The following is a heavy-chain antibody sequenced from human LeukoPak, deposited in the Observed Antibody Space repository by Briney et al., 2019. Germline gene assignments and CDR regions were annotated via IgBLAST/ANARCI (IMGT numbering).Heavy chain of an antibody. V-gene: IGHV5-51*01. J-gene: IGHJ4*02. CDR1: GYRFAGYW. CDR2: IYPGDSDT. D-gene: IGHD2-15*01. CDR3: ARLPCSGGSCYSGLLDY. Sequence: GESLKISCKGSGYRFAGYWIGWVRQMPGKGLEWMGIIYPGDSDTRYSPSFQGQVTISADKSISTAYLQWSSLKASDTAMYYCARLPCSGGSCYSGLLDYWGQGTLVTVSS.